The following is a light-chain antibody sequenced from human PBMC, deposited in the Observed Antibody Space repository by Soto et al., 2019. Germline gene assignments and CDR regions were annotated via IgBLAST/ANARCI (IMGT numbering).Light chain of an antibody. CDR1: QSISVH. CDR3: QQSYITPYT. CDR2: AAS. Sequence: DIQMTQSPSSLSASVGDTVTITCRASQSISVHLNWYQQKPGKVPKLLIYAASNLQSGVPSSFSGSGSETDFALTISSLQPEDFATYYCQQSYITPYTFGQGTMLQIK. V-gene: IGKV1-39*01. J-gene: IGKJ2*01.